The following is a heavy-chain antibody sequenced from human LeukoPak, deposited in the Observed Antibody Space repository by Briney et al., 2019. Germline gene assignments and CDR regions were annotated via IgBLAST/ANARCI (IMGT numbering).Heavy chain of an antibody. J-gene: IGHJ6*03. CDR2: IYHSGRT. D-gene: IGHD6-25*01. CDR1: GYSISSGYY. CDR3: SRGLAAVTYYYYYYMDV. Sequence: PSETLSLTCTVSGYSISSGYYWGWIRKPPGKGLEWIGTIYHSGRTYYNPSLKSRVTISVDTSKNQFSLNLSSVTAADTAVYYCSRGLAAVTYYYYYYMDVWGKGTTVTVSS. V-gene: IGHV4-38-2*02.